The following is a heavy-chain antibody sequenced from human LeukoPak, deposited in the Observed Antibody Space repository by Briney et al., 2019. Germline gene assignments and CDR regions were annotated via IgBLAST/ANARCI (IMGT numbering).Heavy chain of an antibody. CDR1: GYSFTSYW. D-gene: IGHD6-19*01. CDR3: ARHAVAQQYNWFDP. CDR2: IYPGDSDT. J-gene: IGHJ5*02. V-gene: IGHV5-51*01. Sequence: GESLKISCKGSGYSFTSYWIGWVGQLPGKGLEWMGIIYPGDSDTRYSPSFQGQVTISADKSISTAYLQWSSLKASDTAMYYCARHAVAQQYNWFDPWGQGTLVTVSS.